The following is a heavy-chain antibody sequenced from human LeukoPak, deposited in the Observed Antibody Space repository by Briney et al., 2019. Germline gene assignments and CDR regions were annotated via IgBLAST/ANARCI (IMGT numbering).Heavy chain of an antibody. CDR2: ISSSGSTT. D-gene: IGHD3-10*01. J-gene: IGHJ4*02. Sequence: GGSLRVSCAASGFTFSEYYMSWIRQALGKGLEWVSYISSSGSTTYYADSVKGRFTISRDNAKNSLYLQMNSLRAEDTAVYYCAREMDGPYGSGSPLDYWGQGTLVTVSS. V-gene: IGHV3-11*01. CDR1: GFTFSEYY. CDR3: AREMDGPYGSGSPLDY.